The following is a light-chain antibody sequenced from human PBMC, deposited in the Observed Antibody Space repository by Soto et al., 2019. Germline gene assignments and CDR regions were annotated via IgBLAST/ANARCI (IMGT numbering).Light chain of an antibody. Sequence: QSVLTQPPSVSAAPGQKVTISCSGSSSNIGNNYVSWYQQLPGTAPKLLIYDNNKRPSGIPDRFSGSKSGTSATLGITGLQTGDEADYYCGTWDSSLSAGGYVFRTGTKLTVL. V-gene: IGLV1-51*01. J-gene: IGLJ1*01. CDR2: DNN. CDR3: GTWDSSLSAGGYV. CDR1: SSNIGNNY.